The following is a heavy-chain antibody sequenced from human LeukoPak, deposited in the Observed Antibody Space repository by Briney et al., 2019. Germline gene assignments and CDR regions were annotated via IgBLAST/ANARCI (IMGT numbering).Heavy chain of an antibody. CDR1: GGSLSGHY. CDR3: ARGRSYGFDFDS. D-gene: IGHD5-18*01. J-gene: IGHJ4*02. Sequence: PSETLSLTCTVSGGSLSGHYWSWIRQPPGKGLEWIGYKYYSGSTRYNSSLRSRLTISLDSSKNQFSLRLTSVTAADTAVYYCARGRSYGFDFDSWGPGTLVIVSS. CDR2: KYYSGST. V-gene: IGHV4-59*11.